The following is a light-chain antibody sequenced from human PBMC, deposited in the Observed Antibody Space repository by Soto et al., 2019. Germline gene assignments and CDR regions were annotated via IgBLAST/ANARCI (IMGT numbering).Light chain of an antibody. J-gene: IGKJ1*01. CDR2: GAS. Sequence: EIVLTQSPGTLSFSPGERATVSCRASQSVSSSYLAWYQQKPGQAPRLLIYGASSRATGIPDRFSGSGSGTDFTLTISRLEPEDFAVYYCQQYGSSRTWTFGQGTKVDIK. V-gene: IGKV3-20*01. CDR3: QQYGSSRTWT. CDR1: QSVSSSY.